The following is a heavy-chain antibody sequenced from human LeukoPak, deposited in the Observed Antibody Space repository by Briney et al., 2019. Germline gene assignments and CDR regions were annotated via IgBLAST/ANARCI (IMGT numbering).Heavy chain of an antibody. CDR2: IQYSGST. D-gene: IGHD3-22*01. CDR3: ASLIYDSSGYYFDK. Sequence: SETLSLTCTVSGGSISSYHWSWIRESPGKGLGWMGYIQYSGSTNRNPSLKSRVTISVDTSKNQFSLKLSSVTAADTAVYYCASLIYDSSGYYFDKWGQGTLVTVSS. CDR1: GGSISSYH. J-gene: IGHJ4*02. V-gene: IGHV4-59*08.